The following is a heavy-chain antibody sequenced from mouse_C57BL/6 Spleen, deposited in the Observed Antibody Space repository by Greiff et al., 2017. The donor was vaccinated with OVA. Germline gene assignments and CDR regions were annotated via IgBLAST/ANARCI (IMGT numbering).Heavy chain of an antibody. J-gene: IGHJ3*01. CDR2: ISNGGGST. Sequence: EVQRVESGGGLVQPGGSLKLSCAASGFTFSDYYMYWVRQTPEKRLEWVAYISNGGGSTYYPDTVKGRFTISRDNAKNTLYLQMSRLKSEDTAMYYCARGSPGFAYWGKGTLVTVSA. CDR3: ARGSPGFAY. CDR1: GFTFSDYY. V-gene: IGHV5-12*01.